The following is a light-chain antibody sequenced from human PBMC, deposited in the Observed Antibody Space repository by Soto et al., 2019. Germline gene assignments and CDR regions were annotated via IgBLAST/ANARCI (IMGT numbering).Light chain of an antibody. CDR1: QSVSSSY. J-gene: IGKJ1*01. Sequence: ETVSTQSPGTLSLSPGERATLSCRASQSVSSSYLAWYQQKPGQAPRLLIYGASSRATGIPDRFSGSGSGTDFTLTISRLEPEDFAVYYCQQYGSSPPSWTFGQGTTVDIK. V-gene: IGKV3-20*01. CDR2: GAS. CDR3: QQYGSSPPSWT.